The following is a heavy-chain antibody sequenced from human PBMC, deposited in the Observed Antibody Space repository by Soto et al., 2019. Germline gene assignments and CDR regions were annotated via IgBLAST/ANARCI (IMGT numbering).Heavy chain of an antibody. CDR2: INAGNGNT. Sequence: ASVKVSCKASGYTFTNYTIHWVRQAPGQRLEWMGWINAGNGNTKYSQKFQGRVTITRDTSASTAYMELSSLRSEDTAVFYCARTPHGAYDSSGYYNWFDPWGQGTLVTVSS. V-gene: IGHV1-3*01. D-gene: IGHD3-22*01. CDR3: ARTPHGAYDSSGYYNWFDP. J-gene: IGHJ5*02. CDR1: GYTFTNYT.